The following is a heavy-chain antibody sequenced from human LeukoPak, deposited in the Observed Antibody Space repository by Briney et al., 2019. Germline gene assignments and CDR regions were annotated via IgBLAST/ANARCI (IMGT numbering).Heavy chain of an antibody. CDR1: GFTFDHYR. CDR3: AREVVMAAARKIYFDY. CDR2: INSDSTNI. V-gene: IGHV3-21*01. D-gene: IGHD2-21*01. Sequence: PGGSLRLSCVASGFTFDHYRMNWVRQAPGKGLEWVSSINSDSTNIYYTDSVKGRFTVSRDNAKNSLYLQMNSLRAEDTAVYYCAREVVMAAARKIYFDYWGQGTLVTVSS. J-gene: IGHJ4*02.